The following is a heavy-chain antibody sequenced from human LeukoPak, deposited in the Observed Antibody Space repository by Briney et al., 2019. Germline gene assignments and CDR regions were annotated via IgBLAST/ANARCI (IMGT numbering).Heavy chain of an antibody. CDR2: INAGNGNT. J-gene: IGHJ5*02. V-gene: IGHV1-3*01. CDR1: GYTFTSYA. CDR3: ARGRGVVPAAIVH. Sequence: VASAKVSCKASGYTFTSYAMHWVRQAPGQRLEWMGWINAGNGNTKYSQKFQGRVTITRDTSASTAYMELSSLRSEDTAVYYCARGRGVVPAAIVHWGQGTLVTVSS. D-gene: IGHD2-2*01.